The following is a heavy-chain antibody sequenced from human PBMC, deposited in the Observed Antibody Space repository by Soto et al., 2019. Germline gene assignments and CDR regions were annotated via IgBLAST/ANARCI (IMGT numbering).Heavy chain of an antibody. J-gene: IGHJ6*02. V-gene: IGHV3-53*01. CDR3: VRPRPSGENYGMDV. CDR1: GLTVSHNY. D-gene: IGHD3-16*01. CDR2: LYTEGTT. Sequence: GVLRLSCVASGLTVSHNYMAWVRQAPEMGLEWVSILYTEGTTYYADSVKGRFTISRDSSKNTLFLQMDSLRAEDTAVYYCVRPRPSGENYGMDVWGQGTTVTVSS.